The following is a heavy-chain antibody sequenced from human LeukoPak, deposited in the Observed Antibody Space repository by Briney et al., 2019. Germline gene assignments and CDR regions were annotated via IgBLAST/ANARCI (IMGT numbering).Heavy chain of an antibody. CDR3: ARLKADSGARLFDY. CDR2: IYYSGST. CDR1: GGSISSGDYY. Sequence: SETLSLTCTVSGGSISSGDYYWSWIRQPPGKGLEWIGYIYYSGSTNYNPSLKSRVTISVDTSKNQFSLKLSSVTAADTAVYYCARLKADSGARLFDYWGQGTLVTVSS. J-gene: IGHJ4*02. V-gene: IGHV4-61*08. D-gene: IGHD1-26*01.